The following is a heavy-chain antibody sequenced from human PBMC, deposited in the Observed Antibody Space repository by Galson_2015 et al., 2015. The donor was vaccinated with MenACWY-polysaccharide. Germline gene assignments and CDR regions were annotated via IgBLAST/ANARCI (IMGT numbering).Heavy chain of an antibody. V-gene: IGHV2-5*02. CDR2: IYWDDDK. CDR3: AHSIVIDDFWSGYYMGGWFDP. D-gene: IGHD3-3*01. Sequence: PALVKPTQTLTLTCTFSGFSLSTSGVGVGWIRQPPGKALQWLALIYWDDDKRYSPSLKNRLTITKDTSKNQVVLIMTNMDPVDTATYYCAHSIVIDDFWSGYYMGGWFDPWGQGTLVTVSS. CDR1: GFSLSTSGVG. J-gene: IGHJ5*02.